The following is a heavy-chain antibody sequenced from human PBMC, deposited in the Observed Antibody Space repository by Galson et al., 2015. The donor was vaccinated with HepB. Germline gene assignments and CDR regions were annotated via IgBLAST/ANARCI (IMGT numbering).Heavy chain of an antibody. V-gene: IGHV1-69*13. CDR3: AGVEVDIYCNSTSCLLKGWFDP. D-gene: IGHD2-2*01. CDR1: GGTLSSYG. J-gene: IGHJ5*02. Sequence: SVKVSCKASGGTLSSYGISWVRQAPGQGLEWLGGVIPLFDTAHYAQKFQGRVTITADESTSTTYMELSSLRSEDTAAYYCAGVEVDIYCNSTSCLLKGWFDPWGQGTLVTVSS. CDR2: VIPLFDTA.